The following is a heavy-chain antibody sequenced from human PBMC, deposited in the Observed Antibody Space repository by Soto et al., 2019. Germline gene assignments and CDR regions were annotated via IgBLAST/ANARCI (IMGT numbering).Heavy chain of an antibody. D-gene: IGHD3-3*01. Sequence: GGSLRLCCAASGFTFSSYWMSWVRQAPGKGLEWVANIKQDGSEKYYVDSVKGRFTISRDNAKNSLYLQMNSLRAEDTAVYYCARVSGDFWSGYYDYYYGMDVWGQGTTVTVSS. CDR2: IKQDGSEK. CDR1: GFTFSSYW. J-gene: IGHJ6*02. CDR3: ARVSGDFWSGYYDYYYGMDV. V-gene: IGHV3-7*01.